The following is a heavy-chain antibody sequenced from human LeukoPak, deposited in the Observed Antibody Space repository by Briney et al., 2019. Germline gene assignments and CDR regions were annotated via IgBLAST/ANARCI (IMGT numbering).Heavy chain of an antibody. V-gene: IGHV3-66*01. Sequence: PGGSLRLSCAASGFTVSTNYMSWVRQAPGKGLEWASTIYSGGSTHYADSVQGRFTISRDNSKNTLYLQMNSLRAEDTAVYYCAKYYYAYYGTFDYWGQGNLVTVSS. CDR1: GFTVSTNY. J-gene: IGHJ4*02. CDR2: IYSGGST. CDR3: AKYYYAYYGTFDY. D-gene: IGHD2/OR15-2a*01.